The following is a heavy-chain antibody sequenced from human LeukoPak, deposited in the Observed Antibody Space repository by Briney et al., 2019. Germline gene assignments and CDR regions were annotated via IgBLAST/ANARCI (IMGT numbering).Heavy chain of an antibody. CDR3: TTESDSSGYYYYYYYGMDV. Sequence: SGGSLRLSCAASGFTFSNAWMSWVRQAPGKGLEWVGRIKRKTDGGTTDYAAPVKGRFTISRDDSKNTLYLQMNSLKTEDTAVYYCTTESDSSGYYYYYYYGMDVWGQGTTVTVSS. CDR1: GFTFSNAW. V-gene: IGHV3-15*01. J-gene: IGHJ6*02. CDR2: IKRKTDGGTT. D-gene: IGHD3-22*01.